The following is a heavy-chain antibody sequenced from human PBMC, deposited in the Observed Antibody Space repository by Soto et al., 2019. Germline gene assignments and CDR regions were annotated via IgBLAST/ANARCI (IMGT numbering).Heavy chain of an antibody. CDR3: ARFPITMIVVVKGPHFDY. D-gene: IGHD3-22*01. V-gene: IGHV3-21*01. CDR2: ISSSSSYI. Sequence: GGSLRLSCAASGFTFSSYSMNWVRQAPGKGLEWVSSISSSSSYIYYADSVKGRFTISRDNAKNSLYLQMNSLRAEDTAVYYCARFPITMIVVVKGPHFDYWGQGTLVTVSS. J-gene: IGHJ4*02. CDR1: GFTFSSYS.